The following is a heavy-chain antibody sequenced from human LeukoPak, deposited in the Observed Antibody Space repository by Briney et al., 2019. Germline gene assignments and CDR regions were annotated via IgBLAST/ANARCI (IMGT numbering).Heavy chain of an antibody. CDR2: IWYDGSNK. J-gene: IGHJ3*02. Sequence: GGSLRLSCAASGFTFSSYGMHWVRQAPGKGLEWVAVIWYDGSNKYYADSVKGRFTISRDNSKNTLYLQMNSLRAEDTAVYYCARDWYSGSYSRAGDAFDIWGQGTMVTVSS. V-gene: IGHV3-33*01. CDR1: GFTFSSYG. CDR3: ARDWYSGSYSRAGDAFDI. D-gene: IGHD1-26*01.